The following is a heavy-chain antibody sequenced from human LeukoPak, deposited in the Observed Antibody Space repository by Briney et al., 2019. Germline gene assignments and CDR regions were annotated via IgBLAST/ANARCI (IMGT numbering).Heavy chain of an antibody. J-gene: IGHJ4*02. D-gene: IGHD1-26*01. CDR3: ARGYSGSWYYFDY. V-gene: IGHV3-66*01. CDR2: IYGGGST. CDR1: GFTVSSNY. Sequence: GGSLRLSCAASGFTVSSNYMSWVRQAPGKGLEWVSVIYGGGSTYYAGSVKGRFIISRDNPKNTLYLQMNSLRAEDTAVYYCARGYSGSWYYFDYWGQGTLVTVSS.